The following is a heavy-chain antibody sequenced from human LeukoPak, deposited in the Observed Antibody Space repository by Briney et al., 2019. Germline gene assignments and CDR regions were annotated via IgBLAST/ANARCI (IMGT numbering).Heavy chain of an antibody. Sequence: SETLSLTCTVSGGSISSGDYYWSWIRQPPGKGLEWIGYIYYSGSTYYNPSLKSRVTISLDTSKNQFSLKLSSVTAADTAVYYCASITGGYIDYWGQGTLVTVSS. V-gene: IGHV4-30-4*08. D-gene: IGHD2-8*02. CDR3: ASITGGYIDY. CDR2: IYYSGST. J-gene: IGHJ4*02. CDR1: GGSISSGDYY.